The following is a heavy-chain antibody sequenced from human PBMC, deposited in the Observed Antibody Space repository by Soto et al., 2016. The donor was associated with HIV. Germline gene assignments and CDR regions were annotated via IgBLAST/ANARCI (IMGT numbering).Heavy chain of an antibody. D-gene: IGHD1-1*01. CDR3: VRFGMYHWNAKGXYFFDY. J-gene: IGHJ4*02. CDR1: GFIFSSYS. CDR2: ISSSGSYI. V-gene: IGHV3-21*01. Sequence: EVQLVESGGGLVKPGGSLRLSCAASGFIFSSYSMNWVRQAPGKGLEWVSCISSSGSYIYYADSVKGRFTISRDNSKNSLYLQMNSLRAEDTAVYYCVRFGMYHWNAKGXYFFDYVGPGNPGHRLL.